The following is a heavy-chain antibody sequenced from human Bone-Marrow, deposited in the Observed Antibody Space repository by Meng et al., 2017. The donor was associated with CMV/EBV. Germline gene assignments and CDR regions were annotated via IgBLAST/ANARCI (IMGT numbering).Heavy chain of an antibody. D-gene: IGHD6-19*01. Sequence: GESLKISCAASGFTFSSYSMNWVRQAPGKVLEWVSSISSSSSYIYYADSVKGRFTISRDNAKNSLYLQMNSLRAEDTAVYYCARDLGSLTQKFDYWGQGTLVTVSS. CDR2: ISSSSSYI. CDR1: GFTFSSYS. CDR3: ARDLGSLTQKFDY. V-gene: IGHV3-21*01. J-gene: IGHJ4*02.